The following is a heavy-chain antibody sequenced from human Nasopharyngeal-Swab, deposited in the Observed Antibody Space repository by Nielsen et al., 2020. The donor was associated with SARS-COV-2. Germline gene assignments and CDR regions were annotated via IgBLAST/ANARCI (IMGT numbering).Heavy chain of an antibody. D-gene: IGHD1-26*01. CDR2: ITSSSSTR. Sequence: GGSLRLSCAASGFAFSDYSMDWVRQAPGKGLEWVPYITSSSSTRYYADSVKGRFTVSRDNAKNSLYLQMSSLRDEDTAVYYCVREFEATGATYLDYWGLGTLVTVSS. V-gene: IGHV3-48*02. J-gene: IGHJ4*02. CDR3: VREFEATGATYLDY. CDR1: GFAFSDYS.